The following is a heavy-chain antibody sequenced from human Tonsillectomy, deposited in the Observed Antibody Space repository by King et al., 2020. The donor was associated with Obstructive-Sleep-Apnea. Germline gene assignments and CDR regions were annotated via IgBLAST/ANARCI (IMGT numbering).Heavy chain of an antibody. J-gene: IGHJ4*02. D-gene: IGHD6-19*01. CDR2: INWNSGTI. CDR1: GFIFDDFA. V-gene: IGHV3-9*01. Sequence: VQLVESGGGLVQPGRSLRLSCAASGFIFDDFAMHWVRQAPGKGLEWVSGINWNSGTIGYADSVKGRFTISRDSAKNSLFLQMKSLRPEDTALYYCAKDMSSGWYGPLDHWGQGTLVTVSS. CDR3: AKDMSSGWYGPLDH.